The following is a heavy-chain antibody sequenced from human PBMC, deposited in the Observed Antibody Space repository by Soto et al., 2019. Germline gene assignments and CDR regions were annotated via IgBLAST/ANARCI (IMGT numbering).Heavy chain of an antibody. D-gene: IGHD3-3*01. CDR2: ISGSGGST. Sequence: GGYPRLSCAASGFTFSSFAMSWVRQAPGKGLDWVSAISGSGGSTYSADSVKGRFTISRDNSKNTLYLQMSSLRAEDTAVYYCVKGLRVLRFLELSMDVWGQGTTVTVSS. CDR3: VKGLRVLRFLELSMDV. CDR1: GFTFSSFA. V-gene: IGHV3-23*01. J-gene: IGHJ6*02.